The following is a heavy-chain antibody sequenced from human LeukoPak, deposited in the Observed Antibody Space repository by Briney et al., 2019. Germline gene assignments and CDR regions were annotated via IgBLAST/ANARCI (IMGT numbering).Heavy chain of an antibody. CDR3: AELGITMIGGV. D-gene: IGHD3-10*02. CDR2: IRYDGGNK. J-gene: IGHJ6*04. Sequence: GGSLRLSCAASGFTFSNYGMHWVRQAPGKGLEWVAFIRYDGGNKYYADSVKGRFTIFRGNSKDTLHLQMNSLSGEDTAVYYCAELGITMIGGVWGKGTTVTISS. V-gene: IGHV3-30*02. CDR1: GFTFSNYG.